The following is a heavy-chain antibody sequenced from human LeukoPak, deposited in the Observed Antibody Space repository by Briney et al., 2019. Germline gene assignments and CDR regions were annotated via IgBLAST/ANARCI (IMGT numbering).Heavy chain of an antibody. CDR3: ARGRSSRHNWFDP. D-gene: IGHD6-6*01. Sequence: ASVKVSCKASGGTFSSYAISWVRQATGQGLEWMGWMNPNSGNTGYAQKFQGRVTITRNTSISTAYMELSSLRSEDTAVYYCARGRSSRHNWFDPWGQGTLVTVSS. CDR1: GGTFSSYA. J-gene: IGHJ5*02. CDR2: MNPNSGNT. V-gene: IGHV1-8*03.